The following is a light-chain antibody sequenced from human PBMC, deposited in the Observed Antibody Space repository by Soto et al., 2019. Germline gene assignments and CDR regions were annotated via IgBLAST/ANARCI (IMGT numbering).Light chain of an antibody. J-gene: IGLJ2*01. CDR3: SSYTVSSAPVI. V-gene: IGLV2-14*03. CDR2: DVT. CDR1: SSDIGAYNY. Sequence: QSALTQPASVSGSPGQSITISCSGTSSDIGAYNYVSWYQQHPDKAPKLIVFDVTNRPSGVSDRFSGSKSGNTASLTISGLQIEDEADYYCSSYTVSSAPVIFGGGTQLTVL.